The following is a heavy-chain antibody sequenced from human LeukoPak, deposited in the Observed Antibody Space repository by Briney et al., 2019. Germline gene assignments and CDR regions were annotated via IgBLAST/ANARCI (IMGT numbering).Heavy chain of an antibody. Sequence: GGSLRLSCAASGFTFSSYVMNWVRQAPGKGLEWVSAVSGSGSSTYYADSVKGRFTISRDNSKNTLYLQMNSLRAEDTAVFYCAKGVSAVVPHALDSWGQGTLVTVSS. D-gene: IGHD2-15*01. V-gene: IGHV3-23*01. CDR1: GFTFSSYV. CDR3: AKGVSAVVPHALDS. J-gene: IGHJ4*02. CDR2: VSGSGSST.